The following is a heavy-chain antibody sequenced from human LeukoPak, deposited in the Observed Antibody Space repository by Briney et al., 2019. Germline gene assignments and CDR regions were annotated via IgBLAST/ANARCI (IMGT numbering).Heavy chain of an antibody. Sequence: ASVKVSCKASGYTFSGYYMHWVRQAPGQGLEWMAWIYPNSGGTKYAQKFQGRVTVTRDTSISTAYMQLSRLKSDDTAVYYCATGRGYNYGFDSWGQGTLVTVSS. CDR2: IYPNSGGT. CDR1: GYTFSGYY. V-gene: IGHV1-2*02. D-gene: IGHD5-18*01. J-gene: IGHJ4*02. CDR3: ATGRGYNYGFDS.